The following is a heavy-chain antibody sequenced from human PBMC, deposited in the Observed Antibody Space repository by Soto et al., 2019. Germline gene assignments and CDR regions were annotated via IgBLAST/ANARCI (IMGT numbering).Heavy chain of an antibody. Sequence: SGPTLVNPTQTLTLTCTFSGFSLSTSGMCVTWIRQPPGKALEWLAHIHWDDDKDYNKFLETRLSISKDTSMNQVALTGRNVDPVDTATYYCARIRITRVSSGSWRSDGMDVWGQGTPVTVSS. CDR2: IHWDDDK. CDR1: GFSLSTSGMC. D-gene: IGHD3-10*01. J-gene: IGHJ6*02. CDR3: ARIRITRVSSGSWRSDGMDV. V-gene: IGHV2-70*01.